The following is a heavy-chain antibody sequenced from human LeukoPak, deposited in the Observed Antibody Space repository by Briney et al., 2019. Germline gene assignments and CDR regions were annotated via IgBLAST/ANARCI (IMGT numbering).Heavy chain of an antibody. CDR3: AKPSGSYFDY. D-gene: IGHD1-26*01. J-gene: IGHJ4*02. CDR2: ISGDGGST. V-gene: IGHV3-43*02. Sequence: GGSLRLSCAASGFTFDDYATHWVRQAPGRGLEWVSLISGDGGSTYYADSVKGRFTISRDNSKNSLYLQMNSLRTEDTALYYCAKPSGSYFDYWGQGTLVTVSS. CDR1: GFTFDDYA.